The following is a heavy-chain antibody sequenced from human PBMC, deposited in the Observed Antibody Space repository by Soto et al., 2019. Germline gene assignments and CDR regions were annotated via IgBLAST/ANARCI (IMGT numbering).Heavy chain of an antibody. CDR2: INSDGSST. V-gene: IGHV3-74*01. CDR3: ARVDPSGYIEGLDY. D-gene: IGHD5-12*01. CDR1: GFTFSSYW. Sequence: SLRLSCAASGFTFSSYWMHWVRQAPGKGLVWVSRINSDGSSTSYADSVKGRFTISRDNAKNTLYLQMNSLRAEDTAVYYCARVDPSGYIEGLDYWGQGTLVTVSS. J-gene: IGHJ4*02.